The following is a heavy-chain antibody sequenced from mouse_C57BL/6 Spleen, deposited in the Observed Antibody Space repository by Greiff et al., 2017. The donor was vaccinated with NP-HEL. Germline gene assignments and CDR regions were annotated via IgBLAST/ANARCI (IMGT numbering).Heavy chain of an antibody. Sequence: DVKLVESGGGLVKPGGSLKLSCAASGFTFSSYAMSWVRQTPEKRLEWVATISDGGSYTYYPDNVKGRFTISRDNAKNNLYLQMSHLKSEDTAMYYCARDANWAHFAYWGQGTLVTVSA. J-gene: IGHJ3*01. CDR1: GFTFSSYA. D-gene: IGHD4-1*01. CDR2: ISDGGSYT. CDR3: ARDANWAHFAY. V-gene: IGHV5-4*01.